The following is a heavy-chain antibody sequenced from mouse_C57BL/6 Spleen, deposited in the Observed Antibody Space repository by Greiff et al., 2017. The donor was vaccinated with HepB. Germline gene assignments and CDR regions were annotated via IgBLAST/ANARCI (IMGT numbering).Heavy chain of an antibody. CDR3: ARWGSNYPFFDY. Sequence: QVQLQQPGAELVMPGASVKLSCKASGYTFTSYWMHWVKQRPGQGLEWIGEIDPSDSYTNYNQKFKGKTTLTVDKSSSTAYMQLSSLTSEDSAVYYCARWGSNYPFFDYWGKGPTVTVSS. V-gene: IGHV1-69*01. D-gene: IGHD2-5*01. J-gene: IGHJ2*01. CDR1: GYTFTSYW. CDR2: IDPSDSYT.